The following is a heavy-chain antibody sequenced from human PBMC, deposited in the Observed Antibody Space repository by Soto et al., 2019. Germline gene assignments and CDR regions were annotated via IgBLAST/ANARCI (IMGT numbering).Heavy chain of an antibody. Sequence: GGSLRLSCAASGFTFGSYAMSWVRQAPGKGLEWVSAISCSGGSTYYADSVKGRFTISRDNAKNTLYLQMNRLRAEDTALYYCAKDRVNSFFDYWGQGTLVTVSS. CDR2: ISCSGGST. CDR3: AKDRVNSFFDY. J-gene: IGHJ4*02. D-gene: IGHD1-20*01. CDR1: GFTFGSYA. V-gene: IGHV3-23*01.